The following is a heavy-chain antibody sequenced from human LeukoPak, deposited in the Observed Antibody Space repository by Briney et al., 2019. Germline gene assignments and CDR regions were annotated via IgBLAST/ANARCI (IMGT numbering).Heavy chain of an antibody. CDR2: IYYSGST. D-gene: IGHD1-20*01. J-gene: IGHJ4*01. Sequence: PSETLSLTCTVSGGSISNYYWSWFRQPPGKGLEWIGYIYYSGSTNYNPSLKSRATISVDTSKNQFSLKLSSVTAADTAVYYCARDLGGGYNWNYW. CDR3: ARDLGGGYNWNY. CDR1: GGSISNYY. V-gene: IGHV4-59*01.